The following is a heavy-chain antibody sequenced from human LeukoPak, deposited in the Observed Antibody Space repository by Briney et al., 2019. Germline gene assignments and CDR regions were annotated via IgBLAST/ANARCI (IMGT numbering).Heavy chain of an antibody. J-gene: IGHJ4*02. V-gene: IGHV3-15*01. CDR1: GFIFSNCW. D-gene: IGHD3-3*01. Sequence: GGSLRLSCATSGFIFSNCWMNWVRQAPGKGLEWVGRIKRNIDGGTSDYAAPVKGRFIMSRDDSKNMLYLQMNSLKSEDTAVYYCAKDYDFWSGYSIRGKFDYWGQGTLVTVSS. CDR2: IKRNIDGGTS. CDR3: AKDYDFWSGYSIRGKFDY.